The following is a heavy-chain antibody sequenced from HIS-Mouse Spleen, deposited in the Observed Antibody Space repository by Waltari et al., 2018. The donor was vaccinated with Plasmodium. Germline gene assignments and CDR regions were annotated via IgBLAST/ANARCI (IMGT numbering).Heavy chain of an antibody. Sequence: EVQLVESGGGLVKLGGSLRLSCAASGFTFSSYSMNWVRQAPGKGLEWVSSISSSSSYIYYADSVKGRFTISRDNAKNTLYLQMNSLRAEDTAVYYCAKEGLRYFDWFDYWGQGTLVTVSS. CDR3: AKEGLRYFDWFDY. V-gene: IGHV3-21*01. CDR1: GFTFSSYS. CDR2: ISSSSSYI. J-gene: IGHJ4*02. D-gene: IGHD3-9*01.